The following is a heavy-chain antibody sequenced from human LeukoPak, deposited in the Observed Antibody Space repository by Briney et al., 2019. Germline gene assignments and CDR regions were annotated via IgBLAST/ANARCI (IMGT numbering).Heavy chain of an antibody. V-gene: IGHV3-48*04. CDR1: GFTFSSYT. CDR2: ISSSSSTI. Sequence: GGSLRLSCVASGFTFSSYTMNWVRQAPGKGLEWVSYISSSSSTIYYADSVKGRFTISRDNAKNSLYLQMNSLRAEDTAVYSCARDRYYGMDVWGQGTTVTVSS. CDR3: ARDRYYGMDV. J-gene: IGHJ6*02.